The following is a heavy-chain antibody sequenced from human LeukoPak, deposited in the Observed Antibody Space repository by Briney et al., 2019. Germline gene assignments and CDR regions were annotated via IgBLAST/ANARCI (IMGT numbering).Heavy chain of an antibody. V-gene: IGHV1-2*02. CDR3: ARGGQGYYDSSSYHYP. CDR1: GYTFTGYY. Sequence: GASVKVSCKASGYTFTGYYMHWVRQAPGQGLEWMGWINPNSGGTNYAQKFQGRVTMTRDPSISTAYMELSRLRSDDTAVYYCARGGQGYYDSSSYHYPWGQRTLVTVSS. CDR2: INPNSGGT. J-gene: IGHJ5*02. D-gene: IGHD3-22*01.